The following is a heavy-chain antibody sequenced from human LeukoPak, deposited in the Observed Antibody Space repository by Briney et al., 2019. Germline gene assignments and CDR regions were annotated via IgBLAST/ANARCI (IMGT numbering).Heavy chain of an antibody. V-gene: IGHV4-4*07. CDR2: IYTSGST. Sequence: KASETLSLTCTVSGGSISSYYWSWIRQPAGKGLEWIGRIYTSGSTNYNPSLKSRVIMSVDTSKNQSSLKLSSVTAADTAVYYCARDRSGYDDAFDIWGQGTMVTVSS. CDR1: GGSISSYY. D-gene: IGHD3-10*01. J-gene: IGHJ3*02. CDR3: ARDRSGYDDAFDI.